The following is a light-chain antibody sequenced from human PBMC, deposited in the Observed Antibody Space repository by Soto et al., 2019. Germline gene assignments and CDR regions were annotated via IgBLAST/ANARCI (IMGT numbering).Light chain of an antibody. Sequence: SYELTQPPSVSVAPGQTAMVTCGGNNIGNESVHWYQQRPGQAPVLVVYDDTDRPSGIPERFSGPKSGNTATLTISRVEAGDEADYYCQVWDSSGDDTSDRTSNRWVFGGGTQLTVL. V-gene: IGLV3-21*02. J-gene: IGLJ3*02. CDR2: DDT. CDR1: NIGNES. CDR3: QVWDSSGDDTSDRTSNRWV.